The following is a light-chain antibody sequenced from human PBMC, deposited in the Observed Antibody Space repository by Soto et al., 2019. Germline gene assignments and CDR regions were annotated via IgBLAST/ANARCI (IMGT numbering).Light chain of an antibody. V-gene: IGKV1-5*01. CDR1: QSISSW. J-gene: IGKJ5*01. CDR3: QQLNSYPPT. CDR2: DAS. Sequence: DIQMTQSPSTRSASVAYRLTITCLASQSISSWLAWYQQKPGKAPKLLIFDASSLESGVPSRFSGSGSGTEFTLTISSLQPEDFATYYCQQLNSYPPTFGQGTRLEIK.